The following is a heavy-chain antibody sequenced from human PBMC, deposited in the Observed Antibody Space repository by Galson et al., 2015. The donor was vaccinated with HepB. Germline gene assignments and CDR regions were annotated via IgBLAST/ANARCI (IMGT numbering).Heavy chain of an antibody. J-gene: IGHJ6*03. CDR1: GFIFSDYS. V-gene: IGHV3-21*06. CDR2: ISSSGSYI. Sequence: SLRLSCPASGFIFSDYSMVWVRQAPGKGLEWVSSISSSGSYIDDADSVKGRFTISRDNVKTSLFLQMNSLRADDMGVYYCVRVGFSSGRYGNYYYYMDVWGKGTTVTVSS. CDR3: VRVGFSSGRYGNYYYYMDV. D-gene: IGHD3-22*01.